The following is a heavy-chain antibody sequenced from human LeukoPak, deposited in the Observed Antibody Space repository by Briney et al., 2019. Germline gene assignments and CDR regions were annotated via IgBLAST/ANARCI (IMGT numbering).Heavy chain of an antibody. CDR2: ISGSGGST. CDR3: ARGSGTYFDY. Sequence: GGSLRLSCAASGFTFSSYAMSWVRQAPGKGLEWVSAISGSGGSTYYADSVRGRFTLSRENARNSLYLQMNSLTAGDTAVYYCARGSGTYFDYWGQGILVTVSS. V-gene: IGHV3-23*01. CDR1: GFTFSSYA. D-gene: IGHD1-26*01. J-gene: IGHJ4*02.